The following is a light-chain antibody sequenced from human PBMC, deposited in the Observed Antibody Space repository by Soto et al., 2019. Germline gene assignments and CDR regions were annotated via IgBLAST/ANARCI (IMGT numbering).Light chain of an antibody. Sequence: QSALAQPASVSGSPGQSITISCTGSSGFVGSFNLVSWYQQQPGKAPTVMFSEGHSRPSGVPPRFSGSTSVNSAPLTISGLHADDEADYYCCLYIGASTYVFGTGTKLTVL. V-gene: IGLV2-23*01. CDR3: CLYIGASTYV. J-gene: IGLJ1*01. CDR2: EGH. CDR1: SGFVGSFNL.